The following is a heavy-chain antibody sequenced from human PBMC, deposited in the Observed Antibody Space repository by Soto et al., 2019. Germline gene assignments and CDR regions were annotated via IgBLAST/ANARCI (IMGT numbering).Heavy chain of an antibody. V-gene: IGHV2-26*01. CDR2: IFSNDEK. J-gene: IGHJ4*02. Sequence: QVTLKESGPVLVKPTETLTLTCTVSGFSLSNARMGVSWIRQPPGKALEWLAHIFSNDEKSYSTSLKSRLTFSTDTSKRQVVLTMTNMDPVDTATDYCARIHSWGSSWYLGCDYWGQGTLVTVSS. CDR3: ARIHSWGSSWYLGCDY. D-gene: IGHD6-13*01. CDR1: GFSLSNARMG.